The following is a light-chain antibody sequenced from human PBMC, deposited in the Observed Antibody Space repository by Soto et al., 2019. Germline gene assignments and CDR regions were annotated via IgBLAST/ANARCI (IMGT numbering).Light chain of an antibody. V-gene: IGKV3-11*01. CDR2: DAS. CDR1: QSVSSY. Sequence: EIVLTQSQATLSLSPGERATLSCRASQSVSSYLAWYQQKPGQAPRLLIYDASNRATGIPARFSGSGSGTDFTLTNSSLEPEDFAVYYCQQRSNWPPITFGQGTRLEIK. CDR3: QQRSNWPPIT. J-gene: IGKJ5*01.